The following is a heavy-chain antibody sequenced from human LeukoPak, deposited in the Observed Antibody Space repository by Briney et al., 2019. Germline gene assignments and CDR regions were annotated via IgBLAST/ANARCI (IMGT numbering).Heavy chain of an antibody. CDR3: AKVGDALDNWKTVRDYYFDY. J-gene: IGHJ4*02. V-gene: IGHV3-23*01. CDR1: GFTFSSYA. Sequence: GGSLTLSCAASGFTFSSYAMSWVPQAPGQGLEWVSAISGSGGSTYYADSVKGRFTISRDNSKNTLYLQMNSLRAEDTAVYYCAKVGDALDNWKTVRDYYFDYWGQGTLVTVSS. D-gene: IGHD1-20*01. CDR2: ISGSGGST.